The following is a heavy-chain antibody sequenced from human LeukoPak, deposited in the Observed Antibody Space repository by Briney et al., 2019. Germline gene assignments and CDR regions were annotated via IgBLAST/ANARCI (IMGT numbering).Heavy chain of an antibody. CDR2: IYFSGST. Sequence: PSETLSLTCSVSGGSISSYYWSWIRQAPGKGLEYIGSIYFSGSTNYNPSLKSRVTISVDTSKNQFSLKLSSVTAADTAVYYCARHATGSYRRHFDYWGRGTLVTVSS. D-gene: IGHD3-10*01. V-gene: IGHV4-59*08. CDR1: GGSISSYY. J-gene: IGHJ4*02. CDR3: ARHATGSYRRHFDY.